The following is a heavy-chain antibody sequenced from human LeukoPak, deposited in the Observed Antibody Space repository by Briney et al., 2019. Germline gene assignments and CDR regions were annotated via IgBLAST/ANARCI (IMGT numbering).Heavy chain of an antibody. Sequence: GGSLRLSCTASGFTFGDYAMSWFRQAPGKGLEWVGFIRSKTYGGTTEYAASVKGRFTISRDDSKSIAYLQINSLKTEDTAVYYCTGSFGQLTFFDYWGQGTLVTVSS. D-gene: IGHD3-10*01. V-gene: IGHV3-49*03. CDR3: TGSFGQLTFFDY. J-gene: IGHJ4*02. CDR1: GFTFGDYA. CDR2: IRSKTYGGTT.